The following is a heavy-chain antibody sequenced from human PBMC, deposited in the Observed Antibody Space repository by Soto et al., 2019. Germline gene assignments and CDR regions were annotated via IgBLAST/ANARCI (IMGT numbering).Heavy chain of an antibody. V-gene: IGHV3-7*01. CDR2: IKQDGSEK. Sequence: GGSLRLSCAASGFTFSSYWMSWVRQAPGKGLEWVANIKQDGSEKYYVDSVKGRFTITRDKAKNSLYLQMNSLRAEGMAVYYCARPLDCSSTSCYRVNWFDSWGQGTLVTVSS. CDR1: GFTFSSYW. CDR3: ARPLDCSSTSCYRVNWFDS. D-gene: IGHD2-2*02. J-gene: IGHJ5*01.